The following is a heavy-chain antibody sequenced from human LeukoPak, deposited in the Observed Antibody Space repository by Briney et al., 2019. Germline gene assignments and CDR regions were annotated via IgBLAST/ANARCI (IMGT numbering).Heavy chain of an antibody. J-gene: IGHJ4*02. V-gene: IGHV3-30*04. Sequence: GGSLSLSCAASGFTFSSYAMAWVRQAPGKGLEWVAVISYDGSNKYYADSVKGRFTISRDNSKNTLYLQMNSLRAEDTAVYYCARSITMIVVVMDYWGQGTLVTVSS. CDR3: ARSITMIVVVMDY. D-gene: IGHD3-22*01. CDR1: GFTFSSYA. CDR2: ISYDGSNK.